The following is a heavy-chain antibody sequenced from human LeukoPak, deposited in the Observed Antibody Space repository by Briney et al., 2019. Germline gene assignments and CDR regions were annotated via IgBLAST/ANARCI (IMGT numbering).Heavy chain of an antibody. CDR1: GGSFSTYY. D-gene: IGHD2-21*02. V-gene: IGHV4-59*01. J-gene: IGHJ4*02. CDR3: ARYLGGGDYYFDY. Sequence: SETLSLTCTVSGGSFSTYYWSWIRQPPGRGLEWIGYIYYSGSTNYNPSLKSRVTISVDTSKNQFSLKLSSVTAADTAMYYCARYLGGGDYYFDYWGQGTLVTVSS. CDR2: IYYSGST.